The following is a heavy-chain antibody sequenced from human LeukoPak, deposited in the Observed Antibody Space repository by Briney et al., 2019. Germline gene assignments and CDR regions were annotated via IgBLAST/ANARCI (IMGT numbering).Heavy chain of an antibody. D-gene: IGHD3-9*01. Sequence: PSETLSLTCTVSGGSISSSSYYWGWIRQPPGKGLEWIGSTYYSGSTYYNPSLKSRVTISVDTSKNQFSLKLSSVTAADTAVYYCASGLRYFDWSTIDYWGQGTLVTVSS. CDR1: GGSISSSSYY. J-gene: IGHJ4*02. CDR3: ASGLRYFDWSTIDY. V-gene: IGHV4-39*01. CDR2: TYYSGST.